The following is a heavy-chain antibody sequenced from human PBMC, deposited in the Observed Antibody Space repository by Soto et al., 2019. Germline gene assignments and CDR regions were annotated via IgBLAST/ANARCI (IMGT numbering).Heavy chain of an antibody. D-gene: IGHD5-18*01. CDR3: ARDRLMATAGTARHYFGLDV. V-gene: IGHV4-31*03. CDR1: GGSIRSGGYY. J-gene: IGHJ6*02. Sequence: SETLSLTCTVSGGSIRSGGYYWSWVRQNPRRGLEWIGNIYYSGNTYYNPSLKSRLTISVDTSKNQFSLNLSSVTAADTAVYYCARDRLMATAGTARHYFGLDVWGQGTTVTSP. CDR2: IYYSGNT.